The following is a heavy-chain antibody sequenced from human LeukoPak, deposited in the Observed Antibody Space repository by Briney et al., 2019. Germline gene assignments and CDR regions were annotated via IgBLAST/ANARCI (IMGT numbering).Heavy chain of an antibody. CDR1: GYTFTSYA. CDR3: ARGDRYIVGALDY. D-gene: IGHD1-26*01. J-gene: IGHJ4*02. Sequence: ASVKVSCKASGYTFTSYAMHWVRQAPGQRLEWMGWINAGNGNTKYSQKFQGRVTITRDTSASTAYMELSSLRSEDTAVYYCARGDRYIVGALDYWGQGTLVTVSS. V-gene: IGHV1-3*01. CDR2: INAGNGNT.